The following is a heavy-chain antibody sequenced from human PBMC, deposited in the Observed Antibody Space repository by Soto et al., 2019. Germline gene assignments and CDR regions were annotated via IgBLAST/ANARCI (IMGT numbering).Heavy chain of an antibody. D-gene: IGHD3-10*01. CDR1: RLIFTNYV. CDR3: ARHGETQPPHYNHYGIDA. J-gene: IGHJ6*02. V-gene: IGHV3-33*01. Sequence: QVQLVESGGGVVQPGRSLRLSCVASRLIFTNYVMHWVRQAPGGGLEWVAVIWFDGSNKYYADSVKGRFTVSRDNSKNTLYLQMDSLRVEDTAVYYCARHGETQPPHYNHYGIDAWGQGTTVTVSS. CDR2: IWFDGSNK.